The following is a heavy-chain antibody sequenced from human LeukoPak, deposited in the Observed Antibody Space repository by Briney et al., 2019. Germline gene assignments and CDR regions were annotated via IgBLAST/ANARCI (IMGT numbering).Heavy chain of an antibody. D-gene: IGHD3-22*01. CDR2: ISGSGGST. Sequence: PGGSLRLSCAASGFTFSCYAMSWVRQAPGKGLEWVSAISGSGGSTYYADSVKGRFTISRDNSKSTLYLQMNSLRAEDTAVYYCAKGDDSSGYIMIFDYWGQGTLVTVSS. V-gene: IGHV3-23*01. CDR1: GFTFSCYA. J-gene: IGHJ4*02. CDR3: AKGDDSSGYIMIFDY.